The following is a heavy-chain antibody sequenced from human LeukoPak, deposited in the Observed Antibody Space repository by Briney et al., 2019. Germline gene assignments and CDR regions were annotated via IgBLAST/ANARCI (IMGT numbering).Heavy chain of an antibody. D-gene: IGHD3-22*01. J-gene: IGHJ4*02. V-gene: IGHV3-9*01. CDR3: AKGDDSSGIH. Sequence: GGSLRLSCAASGFTFDDYAMHWVRQAPGKGLEWVSGISWNSGNIGYADSVKGRFIISRDNAKNSLDLQMNSLRAEDTALYYCAKGDDSSGIHWGQGTLVTVSS. CDR1: GFTFDDYA. CDR2: ISWNSGNI.